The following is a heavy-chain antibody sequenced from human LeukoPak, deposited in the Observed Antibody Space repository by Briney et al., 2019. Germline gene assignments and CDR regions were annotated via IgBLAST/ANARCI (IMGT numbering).Heavy chain of an antibody. Sequence: PGGSLRLSCAASGFTFSSSAMSWVRQAPGKGLEWVSAISNNGGYTYYADSVQGRFTISRDNSKSTLCLQMNSLRAEDTAVYYCARDLYGSLDYWGQGTLVTVSS. D-gene: IGHD4-17*01. V-gene: IGHV3-23*01. J-gene: IGHJ4*02. CDR2: ISNNGGYT. CDR1: GFTFSSSA. CDR3: ARDLYGSLDY.